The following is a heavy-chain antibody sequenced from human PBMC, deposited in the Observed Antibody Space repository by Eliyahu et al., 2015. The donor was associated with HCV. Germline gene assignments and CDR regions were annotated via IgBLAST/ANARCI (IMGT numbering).Heavy chain of an antibody. CDR3: AKPWTATLYYYYYGMDV. Sequence: EVQLLESGGGLVQPGGSLRLSCAASGFXFSXYAMSWVRQAPGKGLEWVSAISGSGGSTYYADSVKGRFTISRDNSKNTLYLQMNSLRAEDTALYYCAKPWTATLYYYYYGMDVWGQGTTVTVSS. J-gene: IGHJ6*02. V-gene: IGHV3-23*01. D-gene: IGHD6-25*01. CDR2: ISGSGGST. CDR1: GFXFSXYA.